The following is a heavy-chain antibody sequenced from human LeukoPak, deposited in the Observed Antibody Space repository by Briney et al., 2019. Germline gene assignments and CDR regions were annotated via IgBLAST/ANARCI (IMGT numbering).Heavy chain of an antibody. Sequence: GGSLRLSCAASGFTFSDYAMFWVRQAPGKGLEWVSALGGSGGDTYYADSVKGRFTISRVNSENMLYLQMNNLRAEDTAVYYCASVNYYYYMDVWGKGTTVTVSS. CDR1: GFTFSDYA. D-gene: IGHD2-8*01. J-gene: IGHJ6*03. CDR3: ASVNYYYYMDV. CDR2: LGGSGGDT. V-gene: IGHV3-23*01.